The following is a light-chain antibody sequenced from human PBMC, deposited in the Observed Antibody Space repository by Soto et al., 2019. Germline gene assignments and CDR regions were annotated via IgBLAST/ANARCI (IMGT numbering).Light chain of an antibody. CDR3: QQRSNWPPFT. Sequence: EIVMTQSPATLPVSPGERATLSCRASQSVAHNLACYQQKPGQAPRLLIYGSSNRATGIPARFSGSGSGTDFTLTISSLEPEDFAVYYCQQRSNWPPFTFGPGTKVDIK. CDR2: GSS. V-gene: IGKV3-11*01. CDR1: QSVAHN. J-gene: IGKJ3*01.